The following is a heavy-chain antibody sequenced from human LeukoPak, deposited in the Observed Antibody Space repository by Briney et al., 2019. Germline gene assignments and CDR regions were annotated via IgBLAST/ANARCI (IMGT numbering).Heavy chain of an antibody. D-gene: IGHD5-18*01. Sequence: QSGGSLRLSCVASGFVFEDYTMHWVRQVPGKGLEWVSLINYDGTSTYYADSVKGRFTISRDDSKNSLYLQMNSLRTEDTALYYCAKDIWGYDYGNFDYWGQGTLVTVSS. CDR3: AKDIWGYDYGNFDY. CDR2: INYDGTST. CDR1: GFVFEDYT. J-gene: IGHJ4*02. V-gene: IGHV3-43*01.